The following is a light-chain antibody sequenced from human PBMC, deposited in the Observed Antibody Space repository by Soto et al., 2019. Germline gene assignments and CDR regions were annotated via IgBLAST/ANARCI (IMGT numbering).Light chain of an antibody. J-gene: IGLJ1*01. CDR2: EGS. CDR3: CSYAGGSNV. CDR1: SSDVGSYEF. V-gene: IGLV2-23*03. Sequence: QSALTQPASVSGSLGQSITISCTGTSSDVGSYEFVSWYQQYPGKAPKLMIYEGSKRPSGVSDRFSGSKSGNTASLTISGLQAEDEADYFCCSYAGGSNVFGAGTKLTVL.